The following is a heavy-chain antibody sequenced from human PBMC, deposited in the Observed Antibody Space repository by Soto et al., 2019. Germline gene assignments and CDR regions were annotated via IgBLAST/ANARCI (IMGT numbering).Heavy chain of an antibody. D-gene: IGHD2-15*01. CDR1: GYSFSNYC. CDR3: ASSVVVPSTMNYFDY. Sequence: GEALKISCNGSGYSFSNYCIAWVRQMPGRGLEWMGIIFPADSDTKYSPSFQGQVTISADKSISTAYLQWSSLKASDTAMYYCASSVVVPSTMNYFDYWGQGSLVTVSS. CDR2: IFPADSDT. J-gene: IGHJ4*02. V-gene: IGHV5-51*01.